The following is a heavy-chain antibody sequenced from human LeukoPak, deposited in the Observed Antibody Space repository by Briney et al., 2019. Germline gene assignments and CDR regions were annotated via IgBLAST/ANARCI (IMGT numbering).Heavy chain of an antibody. V-gene: IGHV3-7*03. J-gene: IGHJ6*02. CDR3: AKDISTMMENGMDV. D-gene: IGHD3-22*01. Sequence: PGGSLRLSCAASGFSFSSYWMSWVRQPPGKGLEWVGNIKKDGSDKYYMDSVKGRFTISRDNAKSSLYLQMNSLRAEDTALYYCAKDISTMMENGMDVWGQGTTVTVSS. CDR1: GFSFSSYW. CDR2: IKKDGSDK.